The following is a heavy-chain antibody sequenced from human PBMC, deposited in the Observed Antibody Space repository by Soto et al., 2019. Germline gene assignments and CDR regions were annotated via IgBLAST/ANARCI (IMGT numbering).Heavy chain of an antibody. D-gene: IGHD1-26*01. CDR2: ISAYNGNT. V-gene: IGHV1-18*01. Sequence: QVQLVQSGAEVKKPGASVKVSCKASGYTFTSYGISWVRQAPGQGLEWMGWISAYNGNTNYAQKLQGRVTMTTDTSPSIXYMELRSLRSDDTAVYYCARVVSPGRYYYYYGMDVWGQGTTVTVSS. CDR3: ARVVSPGRYYYYYGMDV. CDR1: GYTFTSYG. J-gene: IGHJ6*02.